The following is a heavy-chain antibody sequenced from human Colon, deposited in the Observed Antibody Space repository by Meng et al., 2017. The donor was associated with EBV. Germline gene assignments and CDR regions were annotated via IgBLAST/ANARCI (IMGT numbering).Heavy chain of an antibody. V-gene: IGHV7-4-1*02. D-gene: IGHD2-21*02. Sequence: QGQLVQSWSELKKPGASVKVSCKASGYSFRSYAVNWLRQAPGRGLEWMGWINPSTAHPTYAQDFTGRFVFSLDISVNTAYLQINSLKAEDTAIYYCVRDVPDGDISLFDSWGQGTLVTVSS. CDR2: INPSTAHP. CDR3: VRDVPDGDISLFDS. J-gene: IGHJ4*02. CDR1: GYSFRSYA.